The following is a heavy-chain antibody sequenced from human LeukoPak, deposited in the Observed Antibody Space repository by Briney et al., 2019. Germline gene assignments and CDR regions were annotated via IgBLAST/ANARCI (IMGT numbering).Heavy chain of an antibody. V-gene: IGHV4-30-2*01. D-gene: IGHD5-12*01. CDR2: IYHSGST. J-gene: IGHJ4*02. Sequence: SQTLSLTCTVSGGSISSGGYYWSWIRLPPGKGLEWIGYIYHSGSTYYNPSLKSRVTISVDRSKNQFSLKLSSVTAADTAVYYCARATYSHYFDYWGQGTLVTVSS. CDR3: ARATYSHYFDY. CDR1: GGSISSGGYY.